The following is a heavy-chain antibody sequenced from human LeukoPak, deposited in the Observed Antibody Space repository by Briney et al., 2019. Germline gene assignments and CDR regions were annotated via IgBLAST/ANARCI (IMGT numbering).Heavy chain of an antibody. D-gene: IGHD3-22*01. V-gene: IGHV3-11*04. Sequence: GGSLRLSCAASGFTFSDYYMSWIRQAPGKGLEWVSYISSSGSTIYYADSVKGRFTISRDNAKNSLYLQMNSLRAEDTAVYYCARVEWSYDSSGYLDYWGQGTLVTVSS. CDR1: GFTFSDYY. J-gene: IGHJ4*02. CDR3: ARVEWSYDSSGYLDY. CDR2: ISSSGSTI.